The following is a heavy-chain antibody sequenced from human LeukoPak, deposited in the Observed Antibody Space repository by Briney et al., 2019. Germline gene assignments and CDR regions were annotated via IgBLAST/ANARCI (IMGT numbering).Heavy chain of an antibody. CDR3: ARSDDDGYCSGGSCDY. V-gene: IGHV1-18*01. D-gene: IGHD2-15*01. Sequence: ASVKVSCKASGGTFSSYAISCVRQAPGQGLEWMGWISAYNGNTNYAQKLQGRVTMTTDTSTSTAYMELRSLRSDDTAVYYCARSDDDGYCSGGSCDYWGQGTLVTVSS. J-gene: IGHJ4*02. CDR2: ISAYNGNT. CDR1: GGTFSSYA.